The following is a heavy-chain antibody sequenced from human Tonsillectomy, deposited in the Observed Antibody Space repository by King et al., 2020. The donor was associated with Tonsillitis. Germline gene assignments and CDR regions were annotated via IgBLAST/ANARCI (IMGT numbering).Heavy chain of an antibody. D-gene: IGHD1-26*01. CDR1: GFTFSSYG. V-gene: IGHV3-30*18. J-gene: IGHJ3*02. CDR3: AKARRGYSGGHDAFDI. CDR2: ISYDGSNK. Sequence: QLVQSGGGVVQPGRSLRLSCAASGFTFSSYGMHWVRQAPGKGLEWVAVISYDGSNKYYADSVKGRFTISRDNSKNTLYLQMNSLRAEDTAVYYCAKARRGYSGGHDAFDIWGQGTMVTVSS.